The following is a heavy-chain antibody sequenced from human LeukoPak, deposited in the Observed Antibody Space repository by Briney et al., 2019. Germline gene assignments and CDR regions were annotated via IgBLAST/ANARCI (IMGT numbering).Heavy chain of an antibody. D-gene: IGHD2-2*03. V-gene: IGHV3-23*01. Sequence: GGSLRLSCAASGFTFCSYAMSWVRPAPGKGLEWVSAISGSGGSTYYADSVKGRFTISRDNSKNTLYLQMNSLRAEDTAVYYCAKGSGYCSSTSCYGDFDYWGQGILVTVSS. J-gene: IGHJ4*02. CDR2: ISGSGGST. CDR3: AKGSGYCSSTSCYGDFDY. CDR1: GFTFCSYA.